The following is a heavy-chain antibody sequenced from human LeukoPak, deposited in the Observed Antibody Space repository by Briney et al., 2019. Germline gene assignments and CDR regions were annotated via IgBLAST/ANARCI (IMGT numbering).Heavy chain of an antibody. Sequence: GGSLRLSCAASGFTFSSYSMNWVRQAPGKGLEWVSSISSSSSYIYYADSVKGRFTISRDNAKNSLYVQMNSLRAEDTAVYHCARDMGITFGGVTQGDAFDIWGQGTMVTVSS. V-gene: IGHV3-21*01. D-gene: IGHD3-16*01. CDR1: GFTFSSYS. J-gene: IGHJ3*02. CDR3: ARDMGITFGGVTQGDAFDI. CDR2: ISSSSSYI.